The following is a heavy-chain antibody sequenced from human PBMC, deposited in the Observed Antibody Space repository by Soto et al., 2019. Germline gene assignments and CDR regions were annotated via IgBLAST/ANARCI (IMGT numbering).Heavy chain of an antibody. D-gene: IGHD5-12*01. Sequence: GGSLRLSCAASGFTFSSYAMHWVRQAPGKGLEWVAVISYDGSNKYYADSVKGRFTISRDNSKNTLYLQMNSLRAEDTAVYYCARDRRSGYDYPDYWGQGTLVTVSS. V-gene: IGHV3-30-3*01. CDR1: GFTFSSYA. J-gene: IGHJ4*02. CDR2: ISYDGSNK. CDR3: ARDRRSGYDYPDY.